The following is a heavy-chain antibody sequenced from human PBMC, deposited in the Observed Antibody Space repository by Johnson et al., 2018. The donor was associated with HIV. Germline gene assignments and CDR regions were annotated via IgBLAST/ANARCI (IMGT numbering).Heavy chain of an antibody. D-gene: IGHD5-18*01. V-gene: IGHV3-20*04. CDR2: INWNGGRT. Sequence: VQLVESGGGVVRPGGSLRLSCAASGFTFDDHGMSWVRQAPGKGLEWVSGINWNGGRTGYADSVKGRFTISRDNAKNSLYLQMKSLRAEDTALYYCAREVGIQLWSSDAFDIWGQGTMVTVSS. CDR1: GFTFDDHG. J-gene: IGHJ3*02. CDR3: AREVGIQLWSSDAFDI.